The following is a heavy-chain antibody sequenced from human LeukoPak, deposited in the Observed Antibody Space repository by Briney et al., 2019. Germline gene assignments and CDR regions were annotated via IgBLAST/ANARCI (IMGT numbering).Heavy chain of an antibody. V-gene: IGHV3-21*01. D-gene: IGHD3-3*01. CDR1: GGSFSGYY. J-gene: IGHJ3*02. CDR3: ARGDPDISFGVAGEAFDI. Sequence: ETLSLTCAVYGGSFSGYYWSWIRQAPGKGLEWVSSISTSSSYIYYADSVKGRFTISRDNAKNSLYLQMNSLRAEDTAVYYCARGDPDISFGVAGEAFDIWGQGTMVTVSS. CDR2: ISTSSSYI.